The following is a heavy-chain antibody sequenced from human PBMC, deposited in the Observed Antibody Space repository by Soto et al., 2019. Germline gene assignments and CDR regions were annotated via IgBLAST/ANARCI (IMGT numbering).Heavy chain of an antibody. D-gene: IGHD1-26*01. V-gene: IGHV1-8*01. CDR1: GYSFTSLY. CDR2: MQPSTGRT. J-gene: IGHJ4*02. Sequence: ASVNVSCKPSGYSFTSLYSNWVRQTAGQGLEWMGWMQPSTGRTGYAQKFQGRVTMTRDTSINTAYMELTTLTSDDTAFYYCARGVSAGVDYWGQGTLVTVSS. CDR3: ARGVSAGVDY.